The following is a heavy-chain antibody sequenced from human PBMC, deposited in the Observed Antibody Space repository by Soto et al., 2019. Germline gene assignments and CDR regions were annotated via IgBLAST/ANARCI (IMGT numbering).Heavy chain of an antibody. D-gene: IGHD3-16*02. V-gene: IGHV3-21*01. CDR1: GFTFSSYS. Sequence: GGSLRLSCAASGFTFSSYSINWVRQAPGKGLEWVSSISSSSSYIYYADSVKGRFTISRDNAKNSLYLQMNSLRAEDTAVYYCARGPRDYVWGSYPFGPWGQGTLVTVS. CDR3: ARGPRDYVWGSYPFGP. CDR2: ISSSSSYI. J-gene: IGHJ5*02.